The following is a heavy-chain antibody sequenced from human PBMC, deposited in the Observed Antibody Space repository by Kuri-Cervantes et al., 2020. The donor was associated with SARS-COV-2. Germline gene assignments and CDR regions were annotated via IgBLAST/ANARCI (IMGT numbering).Heavy chain of an antibody. Sequence: GESLKISCAASGFTFSSYGMHWVRQAPGKGLEWVAVISYDGSNKYYADSVKGRFTISRDNSKNTLYLQMNSLRAEDTAVYYCARHVNDFWSGYYYYYYMDVWGKGATVTVSS. CDR3: ARHVNDFWSGYYYYYYMDV. V-gene: IGHV3-30*03. D-gene: IGHD3-3*01. J-gene: IGHJ6*03. CDR1: GFTFSSYG. CDR2: ISYDGSNK.